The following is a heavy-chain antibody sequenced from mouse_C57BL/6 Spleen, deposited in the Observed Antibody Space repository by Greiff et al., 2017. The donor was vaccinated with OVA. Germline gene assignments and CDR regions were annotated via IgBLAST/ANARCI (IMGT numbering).Heavy chain of an antibody. D-gene: IGHD4-1*01. V-gene: IGHV1-69*01. CDR2: IDPSDSYT. CDR1: GYTFTSYW. J-gene: IGHJ2*01. Sequence: VQLQQPGAELVMPGASVKLSCKASGYTFTSYWMHWVKQRPGQGLEWIGEIDPSDSYTNYNQKFKGKSTLTVDKSSSTAYMQLSSLTSEDSAVYYCARSLGRGDFDYWGQGTTLTVSS. CDR3: ARSLGRGDFDY.